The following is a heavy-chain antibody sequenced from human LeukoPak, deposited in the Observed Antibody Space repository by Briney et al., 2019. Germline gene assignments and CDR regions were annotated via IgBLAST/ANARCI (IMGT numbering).Heavy chain of an antibody. CDR3: ARSRLNYYGSANHDAFDI. CDR1: GGSIRSGGYS. J-gene: IGHJ3*02. CDR2: IYHSGST. Sequence: SETLSLTCAVSGGSIRSGGYSWSWIRQPPGKGLEWIGYIYHSGSTYYNPSLKSRVTISVDRSKNQFSLKLSSVTAADTAVYYCARSRLNYYGSANHDAFDIWGQGTMVTVSS. V-gene: IGHV4-30-2*01. D-gene: IGHD3-10*01.